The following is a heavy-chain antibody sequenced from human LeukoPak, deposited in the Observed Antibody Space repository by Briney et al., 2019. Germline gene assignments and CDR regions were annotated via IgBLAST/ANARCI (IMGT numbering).Heavy chain of an antibody. D-gene: IGHD3-22*01. Sequence: SETLSLTCTVSGGSISSSSYYWGWIRQPPGKGLEWIGSIYYSGSTYYNPSLKSRVTISVDTSKNQFSLKLSSVTAADTAVYYCARLYYDSSGYYYEGGDYWGQGTLVTVSS. V-gene: IGHV4-39*01. CDR3: ARLYYDSSGYYYEGGDY. J-gene: IGHJ4*02. CDR2: IYYSGST. CDR1: GGSISSSSYY.